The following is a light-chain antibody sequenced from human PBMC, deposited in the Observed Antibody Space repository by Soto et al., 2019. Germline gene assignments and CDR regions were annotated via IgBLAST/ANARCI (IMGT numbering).Light chain of an antibody. CDR2: DVT. J-gene: IGLJ3*02. Sequence: QSALTQPRSVSGSPGQSVTISCTGTSTDVGGYNYVSWYQQYPGKAPKFMIYDVTERPSGVPDRFSGSKSGNTASLTISGLQAEDEADYYCCSYAGSYSWVFGGGTQLTVL. V-gene: IGLV2-11*01. CDR3: CSYAGSYSWV. CDR1: STDVGGYNY.